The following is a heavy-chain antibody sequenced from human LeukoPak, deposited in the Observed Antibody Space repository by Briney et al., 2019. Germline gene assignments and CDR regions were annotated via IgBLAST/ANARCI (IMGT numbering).Heavy chain of an antibody. Sequence: GGSLRLSCSASGITLSNCDIHWVRQTPGKGLEWVGRIKCKTDGGTTDYAAPVKGRFTISRDDSENTLYLQMNDLKIEDTALYYCSTRWGYWGQGTLVTVSS. J-gene: IGHJ4*02. V-gene: IGHV3-15*01. CDR2: IKCKTDGGTT. D-gene: IGHD3-16*01. CDR3: STRWGY. CDR1: GITLSNCD.